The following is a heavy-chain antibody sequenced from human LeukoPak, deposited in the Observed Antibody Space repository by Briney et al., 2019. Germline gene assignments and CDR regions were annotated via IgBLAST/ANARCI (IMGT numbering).Heavy chain of an antibody. CDR3: AGDRVLQLLYKPPYYYYGMDV. Sequence: SETLSLTCTVSGGSISSYYWSWIRQPAGKGLEWIGRIYTSGSTNYNPSLKSRVTMSVDTSKNQFSLKLSSVTAADTAVYYCAGDRVLQLLYKPPYYYYGMDVWGQGTTVTVSS. D-gene: IGHD2-2*01. CDR1: GGSISSYY. V-gene: IGHV4-4*07. CDR2: IYTSGST. J-gene: IGHJ6*02.